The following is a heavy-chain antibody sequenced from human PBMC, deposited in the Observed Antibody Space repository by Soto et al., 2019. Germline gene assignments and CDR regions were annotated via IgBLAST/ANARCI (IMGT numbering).Heavy chain of an antibody. CDR1: GYTFSGYS. J-gene: IGHJ6*02. D-gene: IGHD2-21*01. CDR3: ARDVFCGGAPACPDMDV. Sequence: ASVKVSCKASGYTFSGYSITWVRQAPGQGLEWMGRTSGYNGNTNYARTLRGRLTLTTDTSTSTAYMELRSLTSDDTAVYYCARDVFCGGAPACPDMDVWGQGTTVTVSS. CDR2: TSGYNGNT. V-gene: IGHV1-18*04.